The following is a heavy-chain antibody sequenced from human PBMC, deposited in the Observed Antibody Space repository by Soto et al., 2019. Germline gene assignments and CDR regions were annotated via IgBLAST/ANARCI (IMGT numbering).Heavy chain of an antibody. J-gene: IGHJ4*02. CDR3: AKNPLSLTGEDYYFDY. CDR2: ISYDGSNK. CDR1: GFTFSSYG. V-gene: IGHV3-30*18. D-gene: IGHD7-27*01. Sequence: QVQLVESGGGVVQPGRSLRLSCAASGFTFSSYGMHWVRKAPGKGLEWVAVISYDGSNKYYADSVKGRFTISRENSKNTLYLQMNSLRAEDKAVYYCAKNPLSLTGEDYYFDYWGQGTLVTVSS.